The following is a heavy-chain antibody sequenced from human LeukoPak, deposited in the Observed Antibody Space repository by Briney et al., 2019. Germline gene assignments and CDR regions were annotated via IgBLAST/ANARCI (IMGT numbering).Heavy chain of an antibody. CDR2: IYYSGST. V-gene: IGHV4-59*01. J-gene: IGHJ4*02. CDR1: GGSISSYY. Sequence: SETLSLTCTVSGGSISSYYWSWIRQPPGKGLEWIGYIYYSGSTNYNPSLKSRVTISVDTSKDQFSLKLRSVTAADTAVYYCARVTGYMIEDYFDYWGQGTLVTVSS. D-gene: IGHD3-22*01. CDR3: ARVTGYMIEDYFDY.